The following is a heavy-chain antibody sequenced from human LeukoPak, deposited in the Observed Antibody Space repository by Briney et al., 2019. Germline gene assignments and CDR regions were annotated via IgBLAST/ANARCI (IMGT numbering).Heavy chain of an antibody. J-gene: IGHJ4*02. CDR1: GFTFSTYG. CDR3: AGVDSSGYLNN. CDR2: IKQDGSEK. V-gene: IGHV3-7*03. Sequence: GGSLRLSCVASGFTFSTYGMHWVRQAPGKGLEWVANIKQDGSEKYYVDSVKGRFTISRDNAKNSLYLQMNSLRAEDTAVYYCAGVDSSGYLNNWGQGTLVTVSS. D-gene: IGHD3-22*01.